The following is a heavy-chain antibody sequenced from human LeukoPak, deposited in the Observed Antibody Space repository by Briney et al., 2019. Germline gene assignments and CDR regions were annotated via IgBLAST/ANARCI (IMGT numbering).Heavy chain of an antibody. V-gene: IGHV4-34*01. J-gene: IGHJ4*02. CDR2: INHSGST. CDR3: ARGHRVTMIVVVIRGYYFGY. D-gene: IGHD3-22*01. CDR1: GGSFSGYY. Sequence: SETLSLTCAVYGGSFSGYYWSWIRQPPGKGLEWIGEINHSGSTNYNPSLESRVTISVDTSKNQFSLKLSSVTAADTAVYYCARGHRVTMIVVVIRGYYFGYWGQGTLVTVSS.